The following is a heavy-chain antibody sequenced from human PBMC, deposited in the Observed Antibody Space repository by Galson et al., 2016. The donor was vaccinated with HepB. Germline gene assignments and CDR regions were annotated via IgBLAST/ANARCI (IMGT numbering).Heavy chain of an antibody. CDR3: AREYSTGYYERFLAKRARRGFDY. CDR2: TYYRAKWYN. J-gene: IGHJ4*02. CDR1: GDSVSSNSAA. Sequence: CAISGDSVSSNSAAWNWIRQSPSRGLEWLGRTYYRAKWYNDYAVSVISRITINVDTSKNQFSLQLNSVTPEDTAVYYCAREYSTGYYERFLAKRARRGFDYWGQGTLVTVSS. V-gene: IGHV6-1*01. D-gene: IGHD6-19*01.